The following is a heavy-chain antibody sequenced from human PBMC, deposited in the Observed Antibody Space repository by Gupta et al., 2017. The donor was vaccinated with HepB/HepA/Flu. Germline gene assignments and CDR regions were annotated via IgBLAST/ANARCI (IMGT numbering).Heavy chain of an antibody. CDR1: NYTFTTYG. CDR2: ISAYNGKT. D-gene: IGHD3-10*01. V-gene: IGHV1-18*01. CDR3: ARDLRGRLLSFGEVSL. J-gene: IGHJ4*02. Sequence: QVQLVQSGAEVKKPGAPVRVSCKAYNYTFTTYGISWVRQAPGQGLEWMGWISAYNGKTNYAQKFQGRATMTTDTSTSTAYMELGNLKSDDTAVYYCARDLRGRLLSFGEVSLWGQGTLVTVSS.